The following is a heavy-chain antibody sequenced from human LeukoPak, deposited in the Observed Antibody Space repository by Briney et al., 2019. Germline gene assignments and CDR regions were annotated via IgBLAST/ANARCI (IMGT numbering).Heavy chain of an antibody. CDR3: ARVLGAAGTAPGYYYHYMDV. Sequence: GGSLRLSCAASGFTFSRYSINWVRQAPGKGLEWVANIKQDGGEKYYVDSVKGRFTISRDNAKNSLYLQMSTLRGEDTAVYYCARVLGAAGTAPGYYYHYMDVWGKGTTVTVSS. D-gene: IGHD6-13*01. CDR1: GFTFSRYS. J-gene: IGHJ6*03. CDR2: IKQDGGEK. V-gene: IGHV3-7*01.